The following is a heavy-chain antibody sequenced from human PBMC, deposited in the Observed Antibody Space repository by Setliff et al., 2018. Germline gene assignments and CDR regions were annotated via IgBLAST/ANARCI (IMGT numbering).Heavy chain of an antibody. V-gene: IGHV5-51*01. CDR1: GYSFTTYW. D-gene: IGHD3-22*01. J-gene: IGHJ4*02. CDR2: IYPGDYDT. CDR3: ARGYDSGGWNY. Sequence: PGESLKISCKGSGYSFTTYWIGWVRQMPGKGLEWMGIIYPGDYDTRYSPSLQGQVTFSADRSISTAHLQWDSLKASDTAMYYCARGYDSGGWNYWGQGTLVTVSS.